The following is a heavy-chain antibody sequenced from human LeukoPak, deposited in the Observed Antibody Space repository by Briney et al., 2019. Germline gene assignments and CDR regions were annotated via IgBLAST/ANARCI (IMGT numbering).Heavy chain of an antibody. J-gene: IGHJ4*02. D-gene: IGHD3-10*01. Sequence: GSLRLSCAASGFTFSSYAMSWVRQPPGKGLEWIGEINHSGSTNYNPSLKSRVTISVDTSKNRFSLKLSSVTAADTAVYYCARVGRYYYGSGSYSYYFDYWGQGTLVTVSS. V-gene: IGHV4-34*01. CDR1: GFTFSSYA. CDR2: INHSGST. CDR3: ARVGRYYYGSGSYSYYFDY.